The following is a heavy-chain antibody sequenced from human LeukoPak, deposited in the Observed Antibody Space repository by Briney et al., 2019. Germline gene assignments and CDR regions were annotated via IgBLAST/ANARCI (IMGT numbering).Heavy chain of an antibody. D-gene: IGHD1-1*01. CDR3: ARETADLGRSLDY. CDR2: IYTSGIT. J-gene: IGHJ4*02. Sequence: SETLSLTCTVSGGSISSYFWSWIRQPAGKGLEWIGRIYTSGITNCNPSLKSRVTVSVDTSKNQFSLNLTSVTAADTAVYYCARETADLGRSLDYWGQGTLVTVSS. CDR1: GGSISSYF. V-gene: IGHV4-4*07.